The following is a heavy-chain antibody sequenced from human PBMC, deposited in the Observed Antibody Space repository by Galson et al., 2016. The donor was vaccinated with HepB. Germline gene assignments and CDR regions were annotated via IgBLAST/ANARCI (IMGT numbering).Heavy chain of an antibody. D-gene: IGHD5-12*01. V-gene: IGHV1-46*01. J-gene: IGHJ4*02. CDR2: INPSGGFT. Sequence: SVKVSCKASGYTFSSYYMHWVRQAPGQGLEWMGIINPSGGFTTYEQTFQGRVTMTRDTSTSIVYMELNSLRSEDTAVYYCAGGADSGYDVGDYWGQGTLVTVSS. CDR1: GYTFSSYY. CDR3: AGGADSGYDVGDY.